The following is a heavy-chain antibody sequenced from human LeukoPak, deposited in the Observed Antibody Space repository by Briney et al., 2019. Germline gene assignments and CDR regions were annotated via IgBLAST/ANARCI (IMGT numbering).Heavy chain of an antibody. CDR1: GFTFSSYS. J-gene: IGHJ4*02. CDR3: ARELQFGYSGYDYGTGGGTQLGY. D-gene: IGHD5-12*01. V-gene: IGHV3-48*01. CDR2: ISSSSSTI. Sequence: GGSLTLSCAASGFTFSSYSMNWLRQAPGKGLEWVSYISSSSSTIYYADSVKGRFTISRDNAKNSLYLQMNSLRAEDTAVYYCARELQFGYSGYDYGTGGGTQLGYWGQGTLVTVSS.